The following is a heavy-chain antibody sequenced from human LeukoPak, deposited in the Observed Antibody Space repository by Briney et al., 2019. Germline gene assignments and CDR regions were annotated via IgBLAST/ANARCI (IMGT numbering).Heavy chain of an antibody. CDR3: ASSGRVDY. V-gene: IGHV4-59*01. CDR2: IYYSGST. J-gene: IGHJ4*02. CDR1: GGSISSYY. Sequence: SETLSLTCTASGGSISSYYWSWIRQPPGKGLEWIGYIYYSGSTNHNPSLKSRVTISVDTSKNQFSLKLSSVTAADTAVYYCASSGRVDYWGQGTLVTVSS.